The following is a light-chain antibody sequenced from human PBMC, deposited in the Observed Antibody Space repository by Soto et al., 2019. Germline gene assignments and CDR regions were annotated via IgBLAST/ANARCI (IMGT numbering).Light chain of an antibody. CDR3: QQLNSYPPT. J-gene: IGKJ4*01. V-gene: IGKV1-9*01. Sequence: DIQLTQSPSFLSASVGDRVTITCRASQGISSYLAWYQQKPGKAPKLLIYAASTLQSGVPSRFSGRGSGTEFTLTISSLQPEDFATYYGQQLNSYPPTFGGGTKGEIK. CDR2: AAS. CDR1: QGISSY.